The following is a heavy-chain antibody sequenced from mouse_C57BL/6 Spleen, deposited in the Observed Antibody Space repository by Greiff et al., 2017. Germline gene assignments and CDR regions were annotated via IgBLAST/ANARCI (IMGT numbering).Heavy chain of an antibody. CDR2: ISDGGSYT. Sequence: EVKRVESGGGLVKPGGSLKLSCAASGFTFSSYAMSWVRQTPEQRLEWVATISDGGSYTYYPDNVKGRFTISRDNAKNNLYLQMSHLKSEDTAMYYCARDDDYGSSYGGFAYWGQGTLVTVSA. J-gene: IGHJ3*01. V-gene: IGHV5-4*01. CDR3: ARDDDYGSSYGGFAY. D-gene: IGHD1-1*01. CDR1: GFTFSSYA.